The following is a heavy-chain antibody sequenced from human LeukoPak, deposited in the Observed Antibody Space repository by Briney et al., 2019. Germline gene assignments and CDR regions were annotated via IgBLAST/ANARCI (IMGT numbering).Heavy chain of an antibody. J-gene: IGHJ4*02. D-gene: IGHD5-12*01. CDR2: ISYDGSNK. CDR1: GFTFSSYA. Sequence: PGGSLRLSCAASGFTFSSYAMHWVRQAPGKGLEWVAVISYDGSNKYYADSVKGRFTISRDNSKNTLYLQMNSLRAEDTAVYFCARDYQDSGYDLGIDYWGQGTLVTVSS. V-gene: IGHV3-30-3*01. CDR3: ARDYQDSGYDLGIDY.